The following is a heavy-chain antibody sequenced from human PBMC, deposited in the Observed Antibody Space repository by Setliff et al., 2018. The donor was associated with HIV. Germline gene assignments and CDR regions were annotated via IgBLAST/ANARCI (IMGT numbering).Heavy chain of an antibody. V-gene: IGHV4-31*03. Sequence: SCTVSDGSVSSTGYYWSWLRQHPGKGLEWIGNIYYSGSTNYNPSLKSRLTISLDTSNTQFSLKLSSVTAADTAVYFCAREKYKFGYQVYFFDSWGQGTLVTVSS. CDR2: IYYSGST. CDR1: DGSVSSTGYY. D-gene: IGHD5-12*01. CDR3: AREKYKFGYQVYFFDS. J-gene: IGHJ4*02.